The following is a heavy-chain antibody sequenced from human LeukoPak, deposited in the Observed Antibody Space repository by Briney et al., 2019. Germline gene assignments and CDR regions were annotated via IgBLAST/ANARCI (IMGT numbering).Heavy chain of an antibody. CDR2: IYHSGST. CDR3: ARNADDSSSYPYFDY. J-gene: IGHJ4*02. Sequence: SETLSLTCTVSGGSISNYYWSWIRQPPGKELEWIGYIYHSGSTNYNPSLESRVTISQDTSKNQFSLKLSSVTAADTAVYYCARNADDSSSYPYFDYWGQGTLVTVSS. V-gene: IGHV4-59*01. D-gene: IGHD3-22*01. CDR1: GGSISNYY.